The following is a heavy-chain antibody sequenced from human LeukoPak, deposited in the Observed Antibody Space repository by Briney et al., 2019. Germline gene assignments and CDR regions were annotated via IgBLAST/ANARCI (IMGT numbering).Heavy chain of an antibody. D-gene: IGHD2-15*01. CDR2: INHSGST. V-gene: IGHV4-34*01. CDR3: ARGENSGGTYY. J-gene: IGHJ4*02. Sequence: SETLSLTCAVYGGSFSGYYWSWIRQPPGKGLEWIGEINHSGSTNYNPPLKSRVTISVDTSKNQFSLKLSSVTAADTAVYYCARGENSGGTYYWGQGTLVTVSS. CDR1: GGSFSGYY.